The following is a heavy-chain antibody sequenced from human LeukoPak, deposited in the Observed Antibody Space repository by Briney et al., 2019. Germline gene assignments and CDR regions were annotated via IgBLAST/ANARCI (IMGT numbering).Heavy chain of an antibody. CDR3: ARGSLVPAAIYY. D-gene: IGHD2-2*01. CDR1: GGSFSGYY. Sequence: PSETLSLTCAVCGGSFSGYYWSWIRQPPGKGLEWIGEINHSGSTNYNPSLKSRVTISVDTSKNQFSLKLSSVTAADTAVYYCARGSLVPAAIYYWGQGTLVTVSS. V-gene: IGHV4-34*01. J-gene: IGHJ4*02. CDR2: INHSGST.